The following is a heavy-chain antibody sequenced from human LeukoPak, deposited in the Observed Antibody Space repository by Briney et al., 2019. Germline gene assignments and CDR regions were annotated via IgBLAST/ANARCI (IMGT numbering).Heavy chain of an antibody. J-gene: IGHJ5*02. D-gene: IGHD4-17*01. Sequence: GGSLRLSCAASGFTFSNYGMLWVRQAPGKGLEWVAVISYDGSNKYYADSVKGRFTISRDNSKNTLYLQMNSLRPEDTAVYFCARDRTVTTSWFDPWGQGTLVTVYS. CDR1: GFTFSNYG. CDR3: ARDRTVTTSWFDP. V-gene: IGHV3-30*03. CDR2: ISYDGSNK.